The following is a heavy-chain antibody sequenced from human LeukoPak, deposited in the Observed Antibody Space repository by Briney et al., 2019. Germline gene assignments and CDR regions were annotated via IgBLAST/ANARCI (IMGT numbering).Heavy chain of an antibody. CDR3: ARPQLGRANQFDY. CDR1: GGSVGSGNFY. D-gene: IGHD1-14*01. CDR2: INHSGST. V-gene: IGHV4-34*01. Sequence: SETLSLTCNVSGGSVGSGNFYWSWIRQPPGKGLEWIGEINHSGSTNYNPSLKSRVTISVDTSKNQFSLKLSSVTAADTAVYYCARPQLGRANQFDYWGQGTLVTVSS. J-gene: IGHJ4*02.